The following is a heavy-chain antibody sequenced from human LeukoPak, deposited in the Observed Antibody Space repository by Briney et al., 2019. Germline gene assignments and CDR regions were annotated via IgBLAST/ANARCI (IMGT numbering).Heavy chain of an antibody. CDR2: IYYSGSN. V-gene: IGHV4-59*01. D-gene: IGHD3-10*01. Sequence: SETLSLTCTVSGALISSYYWSWIRQPPGKGLEWIGYIYYSGSNNYNPSLRSRVTISIDTSKNQFSLKLSSVTAADTAVYYCARVDVVRGVTFDYWGQGTLVTVSS. CDR3: ARVDVVRGVTFDY. J-gene: IGHJ4*02. CDR1: GALISSYY.